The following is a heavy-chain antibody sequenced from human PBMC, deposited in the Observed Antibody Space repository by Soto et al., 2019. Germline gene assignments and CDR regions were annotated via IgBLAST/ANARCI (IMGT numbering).Heavy chain of an antibody. Sequence: QVQLVQSGAEVKKPGSSVTVSCKTSGGTFSKDAINWVRQAPGQGLEWMGLLIPVFGSPIYAQKFQGRIRITADESTITAFMDLSRLRSEDTAVYYCTRVLGYTFEPGKTRYYAMDVCGQWTTVSVSS. CDR2: LIPVFGSP. J-gene: IGHJ6*02. CDR1: GGTFSKDA. CDR3: TRVLGYTFEPGKTRYYAMDV. D-gene: IGHD5-18*01. V-gene: IGHV1-69*01.